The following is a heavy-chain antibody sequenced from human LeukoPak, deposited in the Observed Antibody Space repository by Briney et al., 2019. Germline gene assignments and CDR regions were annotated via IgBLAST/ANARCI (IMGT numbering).Heavy chain of an antibody. D-gene: IGHD3-22*01. J-gene: IGHJ4*02. CDR1: GFTFSSYS. Sequence: GGSLRLSCAASGFTFSSYSMNWVRQAPGKGLEWVSYISSSSSTIYYADSVKGRFTISRDNAKNSLYLQMSSLRSEDMAVYYCARGYYYDSSGYYKDFDYWGQGTLVTVSS. CDR2: ISSSSSTI. CDR3: ARGYYYDSSGYYKDFDY. V-gene: IGHV3-48*01.